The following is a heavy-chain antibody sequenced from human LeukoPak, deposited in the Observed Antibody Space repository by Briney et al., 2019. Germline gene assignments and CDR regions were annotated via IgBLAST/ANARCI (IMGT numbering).Heavy chain of an antibody. CDR3: AGASHDGFYDD. D-gene: IGHD3-22*01. J-gene: IGHJ4*02. Sequence: PGGSLRLSCAASGFSFSSSAMHWVRQAPGKGLEYVSAITNNGGYTYYANSVKRRFTISRDNSKNTRYLQMGSLRTEDTAVYYCAGASHDGFYDDWGQGTLVTVSS. CDR2: ITNNGGYT. CDR1: GFSFSSSA. V-gene: IGHV3-64*01.